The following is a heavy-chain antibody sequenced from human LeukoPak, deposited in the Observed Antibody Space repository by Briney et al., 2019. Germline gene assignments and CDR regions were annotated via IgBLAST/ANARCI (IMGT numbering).Heavy chain of an antibody. V-gene: IGHV3-11*06. J-gene: IGHJ6*02. CDR1: GFTFSNAY. CDR3: ARAPHYSNYGPYYYGMDV. Sequence: GGSLRLSCAASGFTFSNAYMNWVRQAPGKGLEWVSYISSSSSYTNYADSVKGRFTISRDNAKNSPYLQMNSLRAEDTAVYYCARAPHYSNYGPYYYGMDVWGQGTTVTVSS. D-gene: IGHD4-11*01. CDR2: ISSSSSYT.